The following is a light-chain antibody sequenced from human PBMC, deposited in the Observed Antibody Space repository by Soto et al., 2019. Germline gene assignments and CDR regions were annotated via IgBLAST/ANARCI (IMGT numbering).Light chain of an antibody. Sequence: QSALTQPASVSGSPGQSITISCTGTSGDVDAFDYVSWYQQHPGKAPKLMIFEVSDRPSGVSDRFSGSKSGSTASLTISGLQAEDEADYFCTSFTSSSTQAFGTGTKVTVL. CDR1: SGDVDAFDY. J-gene: IGLJ1*01. CDR3: TSFTSSSTQA. CDR2: EVS. V-gene: IGLV2-14*01.